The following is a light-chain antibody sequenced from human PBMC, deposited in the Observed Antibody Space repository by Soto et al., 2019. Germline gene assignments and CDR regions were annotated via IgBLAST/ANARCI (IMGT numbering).Light chain of an antibody. CDR1: QSLNSL. CDR2: RAS. CDR3: QHYYIWPLP. V-gene: IGKV3-15*01. Sequence: EIVMTQSPATLSVSPGERATLSCRASQSLNSLLAWYQQKPGQAPRLLIYRASTRASGVPARFSGRGSGTVFTLTTRGLQSEDFAIYYSQHYYIWPLPFGGGTKVAIK. J-gene: IGKJ4*01.